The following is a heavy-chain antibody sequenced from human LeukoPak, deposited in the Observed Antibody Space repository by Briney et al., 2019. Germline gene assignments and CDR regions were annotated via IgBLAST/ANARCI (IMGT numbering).Heavy chain of an antibody. CDR3: AANFTSTARKGLLQGWFDH. J-gene: IGHJ5*02. V-gene: IGHV4-39*01. D-gene: IGHD3-22*01. CDR2: IYYSGST. Sequence: PSETLSLTCIVSGGSISSSNYYWGWIRQPPGKGLEWIGSIYYSGSTYYNPSLKSRVTISVDTSKNQFSLKLSSVTAADTAVYFCAANFTSTARKGLLQGWFDHWGQGTLVTVSS. CDR1: GGSISSSNYY.